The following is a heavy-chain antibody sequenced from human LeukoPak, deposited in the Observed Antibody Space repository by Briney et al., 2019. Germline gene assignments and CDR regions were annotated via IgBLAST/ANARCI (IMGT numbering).Heavy chain of an antibody. CDR3: AREPTNQSRVYFDY. J-gene: IGHJ4*02. CDR1: GGSISSGDYY. Sequence: SETLSLTCTVSGGSISSGDYYWSWIRQPPGKGLELIGYNYYSGSTYYNPSLKSRVTISVDTSKNQFSLKLSSVTAADTAVYYCAREPTNQSRVYFDYWGQGTLATVSS. D-gene: IGHD1-14*01. CDR2: NYYSGST. V-gene: IGHV4-30-4*08.